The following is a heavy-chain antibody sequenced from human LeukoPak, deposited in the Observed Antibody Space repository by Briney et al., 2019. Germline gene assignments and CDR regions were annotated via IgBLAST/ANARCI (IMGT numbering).Heavy chain of an antibody. V-gene: IGHV4-34*01. D-gene: IGHD3-10*01. CDR2: INHSGST. CDR1: GGSFSGYY. J-gene: IGHJ4*02. Sequence: SETLSLTCAVYGGSFSGYYWSWIRQPPGKGLEWIGEINHSGSTNYNPSLKSRVTISVDTSKNQFSLKLSSVTAADTAVYYCARGRGSDYWGQGTLVTVSS. CDR3: ARGRGSDY.